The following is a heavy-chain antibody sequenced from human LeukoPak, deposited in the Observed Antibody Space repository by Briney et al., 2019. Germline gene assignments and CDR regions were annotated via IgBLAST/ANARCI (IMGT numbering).Heavy chain of an antibody. V-gene: IGHV3-7*01. D-gene: IGHD5-12*01. CDR1: GFTFSSYW. Sequence: PGGSLRLSCAASGFTFSSYWMSWVRQAPGKGLEWVANIKQDGSEKYYVDSVKGRFTISRDNAKNSLYLQMNSLRAEDTAVYYCARCLYSGYGDDAFDIWGQGTMVTVSS. J-gene: IGHJ3*02. CDR2: IKQDGSEK. CDR3: ARCLYSGYGDDAFDI.